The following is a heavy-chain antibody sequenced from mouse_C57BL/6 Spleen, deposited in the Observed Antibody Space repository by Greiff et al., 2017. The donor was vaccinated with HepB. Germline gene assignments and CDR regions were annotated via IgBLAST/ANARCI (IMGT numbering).Heavy chain of an antibody. Sequence: QVQLQQSGAELVRPGASVKLSCKASGYTFTDYYINWVKQRPGQGLEWIARIYPGSGNTYYNEKFKGKATLTAEKSSSTAYMQLSSLTSEDSAVYFCAREELGFDYWGQGTTLTVSS. D-gene: IGHD4-1*01. CDR2: IYPGSGNT. J-gene: IGHJ2*01. CDR3: AREELGFDY. CDR1: GYTFTDYY. V-gene: IGHV1-76*01.